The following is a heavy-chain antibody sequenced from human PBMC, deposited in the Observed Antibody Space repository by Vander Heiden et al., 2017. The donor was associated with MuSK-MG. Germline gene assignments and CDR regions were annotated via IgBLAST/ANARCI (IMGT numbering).Heavy chain of an antibody. D-gene: IGHD3-22*01. Sequence: EVQLVESGGGLVQPGGSLRRSCAASGFTVSSNYMSWVRQAPGKGLEWVSVIYSGGSTYYADSVKGRFTISRDNSKNTLYLQMNSLRAEDTAVYYCARDLEYYYDSSGYYDYYYGMDVWGQGTTVTVSS. CDR3: ARDLEYYYDSSGYYDYYYGMDV. J-gene: IGHJ6*02. CDR1: GFTVSSNY. CDR2: IYSGGST. V-gene: IGHV3-66*01.